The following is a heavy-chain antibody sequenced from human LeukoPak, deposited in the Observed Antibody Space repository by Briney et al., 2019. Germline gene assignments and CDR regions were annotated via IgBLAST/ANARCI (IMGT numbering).Heavy chain of an antibody. J-gene: IGHJ4*02. D-gene: IGHD3-3*01. CDR3: ARDYGFLEWLSGDYFDY. CDR2: ISAYNGNT. CDR1: GYTFTSYG. V-gene: IGHV1-18*01. Sequence: ASVKVSCKASGYTFTSYGISWVRQAPGQGLEWMGWISAYNGNTNYAQKLQGRVTMTTDTSTSTAYMELRSLRSDDTAVYYCARDYGFLEWLSGDYFDYWGQGTLVTVSS.